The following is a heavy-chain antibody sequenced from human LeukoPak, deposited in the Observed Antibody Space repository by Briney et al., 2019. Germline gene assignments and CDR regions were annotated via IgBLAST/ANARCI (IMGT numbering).Heavy chain of an antibody. CDR1: GFTFSSYA. V-gene: IGHV3-30*04. Sequence: GGSLRLSCAASGFTFSSYAMHWVRQAPGKGLGWVAVISYDGSNKYYADSVKGRFTISRDNSKNTLYLQMNSLRAEDTAIYYCAKGSSDYSGGFDSWGQGTLVTVSS. CDR3: AKGSSDYSGGFDS. J-gene: IGHJ4*02. D-gene: IGHD3-22*01. CDR2: ISYDGSNK.